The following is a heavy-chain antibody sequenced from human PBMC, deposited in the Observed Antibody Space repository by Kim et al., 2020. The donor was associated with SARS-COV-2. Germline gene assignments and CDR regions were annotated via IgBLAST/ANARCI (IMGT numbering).Heavy chain of an antibody. D-gene: IGHD1-26*01. CDR1: GFTFSAYS. V-gene: IGHV3-11*04. CDR2: ISNSGTT. Sequence: GGSLRLSCAASGFTFSAYSMSWVRQAPGKGLDWIAYISNSGTTYSSDSVKGRFIISRDNDKNSVFLQLNNVRVDDSAVYFCAKWVNSGSFLGPFDHWGQGARVIVS. CDR3: AKWVNSGSFLGPFDH. J-gene: IGHJ4*02.